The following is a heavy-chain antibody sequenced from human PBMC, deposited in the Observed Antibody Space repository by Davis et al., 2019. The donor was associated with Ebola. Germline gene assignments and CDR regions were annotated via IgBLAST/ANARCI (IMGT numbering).Heavy chain of an antibody. CDR3: ARGAGTGGDY. Sequence: GESLKISCAASGFTFSSYAMSWVRQAPGKGLEWVSAISGSGGSTYYADSVKGRFTISRDNSKNTVCLQMNSLRADDTAVYYCARGAGTGGDYWGQGTLVTVSS. V-gene: IGHV3-23*01. D-gene: IGHD6-13*01. CDR1: GFTFSSYA. J-gene: IGHJ4*02. CDR2: ISGSGGST.